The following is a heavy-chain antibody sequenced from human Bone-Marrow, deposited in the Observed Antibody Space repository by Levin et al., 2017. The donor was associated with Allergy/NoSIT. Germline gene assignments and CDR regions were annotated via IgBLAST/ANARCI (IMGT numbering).Heavy chain of an antibody. J-gene: IGHJ4*02. CDR1: GVTFRSFS. Sequence: GGSLRLSCVVSGVTFRSFSMNWVRQAPGKGLEWVSYISSSSTTISYADAVKGRFTISRDDATNSVYLQMNSLRAEDTALYYCAGAYYDFWSGYHGAGDYWGQGTLVTVSS. CDR3: AGAYYDFWSGYHGAGDY. V-gene: IGHV3-48*04. CDR2: ISSSSTTI. D-gene: IGHD3-3*01.